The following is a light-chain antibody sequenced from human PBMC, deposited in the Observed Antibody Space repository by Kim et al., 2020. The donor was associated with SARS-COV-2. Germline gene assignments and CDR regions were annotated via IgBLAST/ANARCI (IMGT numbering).Light chain of an antibody. CDR2: GKN. V-gene: IGLV3-19*01. Sequence: SELTQDPAVSVALGQTVRITCQGDSLRSYYASWYQQKPGQAPVLVIYGKNNRPSGIPDRFSGSSSGNTASLTITGAQAEDEADYYCNSRDSSGNHLNVF. CDR3: NSRDSSGNHLNV. J-gene: IGLJ1*01. CDR1: SLRSYY.